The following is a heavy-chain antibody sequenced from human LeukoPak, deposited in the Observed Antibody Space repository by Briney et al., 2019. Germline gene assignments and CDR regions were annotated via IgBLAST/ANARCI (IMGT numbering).Heavy chain of an antibody. CDR1: GFTFSSYE. J-gene: IGHJ4*02. V-gene: IGHV3-48*03. CDR2: ISSSGSTI. Sequence: PGGSLRLSCAASGFTFSSYEMNWVRQAPGKGLEWVSYISSSGSTIYYADSVKGRFTISRDNAKNSLYLQMNSLRADDTAVYYCAGDTPPGGEYYFEYWGQGALVTVSS. CDR3: AGDTPPGGEYYFEY. D-gene: IGHD3-16*01.